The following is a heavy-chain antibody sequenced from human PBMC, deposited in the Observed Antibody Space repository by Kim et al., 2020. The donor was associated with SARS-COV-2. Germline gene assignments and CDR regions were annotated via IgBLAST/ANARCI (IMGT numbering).Heavy chain of an antibody. CDR2: ISGDGGST. V-gene: IGHV3-43*02. CDR1: GFTFDDYV. J-gene: IGHJ4*02. D-gene: IGHD3-10*01. Sequence: GGSLRLSCAASGFTFDDYVMHWVRQAPGKGLEWVSLISGDGGSTPYADSVKGRFTISRDNSKNSLYLQMNSLRTEDTALYYCAKEAGAGFGTTAFDYWGQGTLVTVSS. CDR3: AKEAGAGFGTTAFDY.